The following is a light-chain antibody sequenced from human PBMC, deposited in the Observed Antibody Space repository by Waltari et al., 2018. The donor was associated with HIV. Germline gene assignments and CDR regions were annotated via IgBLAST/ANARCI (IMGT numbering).Light chain of an antibody. J-gene: IGLJ2*01. V-gene: IGLV2-23*02. CDR2: EVS. CDR1: SKDVATYKI. CDR3: CSYVSNVI. Sequence: QSSLTQPASLSGCPGKSHPISCTRTSKDVATYKIVSWYQQHPGKAPKLMIYEVSKRPSGVSDRFSGSKSGDTASLTISGLQAEDEADYYCCSYVSNVIFGGGTKLTVL.